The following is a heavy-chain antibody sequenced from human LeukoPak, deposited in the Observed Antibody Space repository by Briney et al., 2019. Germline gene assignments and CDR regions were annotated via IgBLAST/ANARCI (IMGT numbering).Heavy chain of an antibody. D-gene: IGHD6-19*01. CDR3: ARDQGLLVVAGRFGY. CDR1: GFTFSSYS. CDR2: ISSSNSYI. J-gene: IGHJ4*02. Sequence: PGGSLRLSCAASGFTFSSYSMNWVRQAPGKGLEWVSSISSSNSYIYNADSVKGRFTISRDNAKNSLYLQMNSLRAEDTAVYYCARDQGLLVVAGRFGYRGQGTLVTVSS. V-gene: IGHV3-21*01.